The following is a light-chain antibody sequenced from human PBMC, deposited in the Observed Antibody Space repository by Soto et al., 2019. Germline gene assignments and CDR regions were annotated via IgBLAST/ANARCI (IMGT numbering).Light chain of an antibody. J-gene: IGKJ1*01. CDR3: LQDYNW. CDR1: QGISSY. CDR2: AAS. Sequence: AIRMTQSPSSLSASTGDRVTITCRASQGISSYLAWYQQKPGKAPKLLIYAASTLQSGVPSRFSGSGSGTDFTLTISSLQPEDFATYYCLQDYNWIGQGTKVDIK. V-gene: IGKV1-8*01.